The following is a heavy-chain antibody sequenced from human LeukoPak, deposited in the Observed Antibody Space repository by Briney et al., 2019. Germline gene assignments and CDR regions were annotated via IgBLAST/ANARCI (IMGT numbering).Heavy chain of an antibody. CDR3: AGHSFPGTFTPNNWFDP. Sequence: PSETLSLTRNVSGGSISNRAYYWAWIRQPPGKGLEWIGSVFYSGSTYSNPSLESRLTISVDTSKNHFSLRLTSVTAADTAMYYCAGHSFPGTFTPNNWFDPWGQGTLVTVSS. CDR1: GGSISNRAYY. D-gene: IGHD2-15*01. V-gene: IGHV4-39*01. CDR2: VFYSGST. J-gene: IGHJ5*02.